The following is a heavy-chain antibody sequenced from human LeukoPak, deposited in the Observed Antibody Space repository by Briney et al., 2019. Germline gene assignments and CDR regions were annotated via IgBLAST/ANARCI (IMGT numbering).Heavy chain of an antibody. D-gene: IGHD5-18*01. CDR2: IWHDGSKQ. CDR3: ARVNAVGPAANGYDY. CDR1: GFTFSSYS. J-gene: IGHJ4*02. Sequence: PWGSLRLSCAASGFTFSSYSMNWVRQAPGKGLEWVALIWHDGSKQYYADSVKGRFTISRDSSKNTLYLQMNSLRVEDTAVYYCARVNAVGPAANGYDYWGPGTLVTVSS. V-gene: IGHV3-33*08.